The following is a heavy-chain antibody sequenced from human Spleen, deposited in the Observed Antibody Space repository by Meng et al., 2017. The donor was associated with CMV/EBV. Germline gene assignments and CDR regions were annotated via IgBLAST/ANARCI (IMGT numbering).Heavy chain of an antibody. CDR3: ARAGITGTYNWFDP. CDR2: ISSSSSYI. V-gene: IGHV3-21*01. CDR1: GFTFSSYS. J-gene: IGHJ5*02. D-gene: IGHD1-7*01. Sequence: EVQLVESGGGLVKPGGSLRLACAASGFTFSSYSMNWVRQVPGKGLEWVSSISSSSSYIYYADSVKGRFTISRDNAKNSLYLQMNSLRAEDTAVYYCARAGITGTYNWFDPWGQGTLVTVSS.